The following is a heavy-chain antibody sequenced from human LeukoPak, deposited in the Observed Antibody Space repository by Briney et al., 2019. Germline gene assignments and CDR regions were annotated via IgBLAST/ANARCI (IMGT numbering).Heavy chain of an antibody. J-gene: IGHJ4*02. CDR1: GGTFSSYA. V-gene: IGHV1-69*13. Sequence: ASVKVSCKASGGTFSSYAISWVRQAPGQGLEWMGGIIPIFGTANYAQKFQGRVTITADESTSTAYMELSSLRSEDTAVYYCARDVGTDSSGWADYWGQGTLVTVSS. CDR3: ARDVGTDSSGWADY. D-gene: IGHD6-19*01. CDR2: IIPIFGTA.